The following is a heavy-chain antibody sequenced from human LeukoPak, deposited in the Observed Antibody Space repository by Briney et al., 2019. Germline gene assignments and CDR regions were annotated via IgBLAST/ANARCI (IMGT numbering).Heavy chain of an antibody. V-gene: IGHV4-59*08. Sequence: SETLSLTCTVSGGSMSPYHWGWIRQPPGKGLEWTGYIYYSGSTNYNPSLKSRVTISVDTSKNQFSLKLSSLTAADTAIYYCARAVSARFDYWGQATPVTVSA. CDR3: ARAVSARFDY. CDR1: GGSMSPYH. D-gene: IGHD6-19*01. J-gene: IGHJ4*02. CDR2: IYYSGST.